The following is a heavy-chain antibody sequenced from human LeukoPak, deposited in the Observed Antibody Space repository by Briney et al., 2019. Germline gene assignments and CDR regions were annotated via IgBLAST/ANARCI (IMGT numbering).Heavy chain of an antibody. Sequence: PGRSLRLSCAASGFTFSSYGMHWVRQAPGKGLEWVAVISYDGSNKYYADSVKGRFTISRDNSKNTLYLQMNSLRAEDTAVYYCAKDQWVTMVRGVTPLFDYWGQGTLVTVSS. V-gene: IGHV3-30*18. CDR1: GFTFSSYG. CDR2: ISYDGSNK. J-gene: IGHJ4*02. D-gene: IGHD3-10*01. CDR3: AKDQWVTMVRGVTPLFDY.